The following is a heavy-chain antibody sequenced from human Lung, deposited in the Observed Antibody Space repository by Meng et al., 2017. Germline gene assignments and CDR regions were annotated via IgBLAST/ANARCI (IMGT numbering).Heavy chain of an antibody. V-gene: IGHV2-5*02. CDR3: AHASYYYDSSGYKFFDY. CDR2: IYWDDDK. CDR1: GFSLSTSGVG. D-gene: IGHD3-22*01. J-gene: IGHJ4*02. Sequence: QNPLKASGPTLVKPTQTLTLTCTFSGFSLSTSGVGVGWIRQPPGKALEWLALIYWDDDKRYSPSLKSRLTITKDTSKNQVVLTMTNMDPVDTATYYCAHASYYYDSSGYKFFDYWGQGTLVTVSS.